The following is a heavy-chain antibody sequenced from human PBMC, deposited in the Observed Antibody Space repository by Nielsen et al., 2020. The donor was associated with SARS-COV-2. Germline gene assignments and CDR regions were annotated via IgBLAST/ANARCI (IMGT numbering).Heavy chain of an antibody. D-gene: IGHD2-21*02. J-gene: IGHJ6*02. CDR3: ARDGLTDIYYGMDV. CDR2: IYYSGST. V-gene: IGHV4-39*02. Sequence: SETLSLTCTVSGGSISSSSYYWGWIRQPPGKGLEWIGSIYYSGSTYYNPSLKSRVTISVDTSKNQFSLKLSSVTAADTAVYYCARDGLTDIYYGMDVWGQGTTVTVSS. CDR1: GGSISSSSYY.